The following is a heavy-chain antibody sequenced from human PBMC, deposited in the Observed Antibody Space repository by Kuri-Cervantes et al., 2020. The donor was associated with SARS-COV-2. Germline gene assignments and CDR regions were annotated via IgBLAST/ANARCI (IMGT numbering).Heavy chain of an antibody. CDR1: GYTFTSYA. J-gene: IGHJ6*03. CDR2: SNAGNGNT. D-gene: IGHD2-2*01. CDR3: ARGGPEVVPAAIGYYYYYYYMDV. Sequence: ASVKVSCKASGYTFTSYAMHWVRQAPGQRLEWMGWSNAGNGNTKYSQEFQGRVTITRDTSASTAYMELRSLRSDDTAVYYCARGGPEVVPAAIGYYYYYYYMDVWGKGATVTVSS. V-gene: IGHV1-3*02.